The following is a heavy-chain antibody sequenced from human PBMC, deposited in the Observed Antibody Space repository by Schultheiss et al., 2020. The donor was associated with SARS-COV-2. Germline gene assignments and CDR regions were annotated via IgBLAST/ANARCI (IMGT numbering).Heavy chain of an antibody. CDR2: IIPIFGTA. CDR1: GGTFSSYA. V-gene: IGHV1-69*13. CDR3: AREPLYCSGDHFDY. Sequence: SVKVSCKASGGTFSSYAISWVRQAPGQGLEWMGGIIPIFGTANYAQKFQGRVTITADESTSTAYMELSSLRSEDTAVYYCAREPLYCSGDHFDYWGQGTLVTVSS. J-gene: IGHJ4*02. D-gene: IGHD2-15*01.